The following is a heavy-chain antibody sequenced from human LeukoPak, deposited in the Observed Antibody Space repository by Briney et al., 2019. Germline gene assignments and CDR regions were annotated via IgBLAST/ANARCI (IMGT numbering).Heavy chain of an antibody. CDR2: ISGSVENT. J-gene: IGHJ4*02. Sequence: GGSLRLSCAASGFTFSNYAMSWIRQAPGKGLEWVSSISGSVENTYYADSVWGRFTISRDNSKNTLWLQMNSLRAEDTAVYYCAKITDYWGQGTLVTVSS. CDR3: AKITDY. V-gene: IGHV3-23*01. CDR1: GFTFSNYA. D-gene: IGHD1-14*01.